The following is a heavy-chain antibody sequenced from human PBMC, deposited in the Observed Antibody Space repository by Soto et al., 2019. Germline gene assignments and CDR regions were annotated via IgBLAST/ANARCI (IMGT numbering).Heavy chain of an antibody. J-gene: IGHJ6*02. CDR3: ATPALSSGWYDYYYGMDV. D-gene: IGHD6-19*01. Sequence: ASVKVSCKVSGYTLTELSMHWVRQAPGKGLEWMGGFDPEDGETIYAQKFQGRVTMTEDTSTDTAHMELSSLRSEDTAVYYCATPALSSGWYDYYYGMDVWGQGTTVTVSS. V-gene: IGHV1-24*01. CDR2: FDPEDGET. CDR1: GYTLTELS.